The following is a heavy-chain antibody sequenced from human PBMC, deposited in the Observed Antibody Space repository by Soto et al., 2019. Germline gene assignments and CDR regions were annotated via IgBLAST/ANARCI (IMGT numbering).Heavy chain of an antibody. CDR3: VRDPDALDY. J-gene: IGHJ4*02. CDR1: GFILSSYS. Sequence: EVQLVESGGGLVQPGGSLRLSCAASGFILSSYSMNWVRQAPGKGLEWVAYSSRLTGVHYAASVEGRFTISRDNANSSLYLQMNSLSVEDTAVYYCVRDPDALDYWGQGTLVTVSS. D-gene: IGHD2-8*01. CDR2: SSRLTGV. V-gene: IGHV3-48*01.